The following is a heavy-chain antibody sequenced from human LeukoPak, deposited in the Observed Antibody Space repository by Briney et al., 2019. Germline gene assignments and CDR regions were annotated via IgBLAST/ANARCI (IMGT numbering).Heavy chain of an antibody. CDR2: IWYDGSNK. CDR1: GFTLSSYG. V-gene: IGHV3-33*01. D-gene: IGHD1-7*01. J-gene: IGHJ4*02. Sequence: TGGSLRLSCAASGFTLSSYGMHWVRQAPGKGLEWVAVIWYDGSNKYYAGSVKGRFTISRDNSKNTLYLQMNSLRAEDTAVYYCARDGTGNSGDYWGQGTLVTVSS. CDR3: ARDGTGNSGDY.